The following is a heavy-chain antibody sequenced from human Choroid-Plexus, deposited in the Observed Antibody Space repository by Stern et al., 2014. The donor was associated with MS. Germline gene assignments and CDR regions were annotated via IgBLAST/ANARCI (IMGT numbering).Heavy chain of an antibody. D-gene: IGHD2/OR15-2a*01. V-gene: IGHV3-30*18. J-gene: IGHJ5*02. CDR3: AKDRQYLTYFFDH. Sequence: VHLVESGGGVVQPGRPLRLSCVASGFTFGSCAMHWVRQAPGKGLEWVARVSYDGSNKYYADSVKGRFTISRDNSQNTLYMQMSSLRPEDTAVYYCAKDRQYLTYFFDHWGQGSLVTVSS. CDR2: VSYDGSNK. CDR1: GFTFGSCA.